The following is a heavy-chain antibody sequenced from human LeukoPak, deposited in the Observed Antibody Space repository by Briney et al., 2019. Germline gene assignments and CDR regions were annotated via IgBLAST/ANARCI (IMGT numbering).Heavy chain of an antibody. CDR3: ARDSPDIVATPLGY. J-gene: IGHJ4*02. CDR2: IIPIFGTA. CDR1: GGTFSSNA. Sequence: ASVKVSCKASGGTFSSNAISWVRQAPGQGLEWMGGIIPIFGTANYAQKFQGRVTITADESTSTAYMELSSLRSEDTAVYYCARDSPDIVATPLGYWGQGTLVTVSS. D-gene: IGHD5-12*01. V-gene: IGHV1-69*01.